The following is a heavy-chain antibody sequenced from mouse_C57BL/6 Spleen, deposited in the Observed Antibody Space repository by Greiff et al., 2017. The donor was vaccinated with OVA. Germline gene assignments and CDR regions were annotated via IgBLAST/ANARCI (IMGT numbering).Heavy chain of an antibody. Sequence: VQLQQSGAELVRPGASVTLSCKASGYTFTDYEMHWVKQTPVHGLEWIGAIDPETGGTAYNQKFKGKAILTADKSSSTAYMELRSLTSEDSAVYYGTRPVSTTVVDAMDYWGQGTSVTVSS. D-gene: IGHD1-1*01. CDR3: TRPVSTTVVDAMDY. V-gene: IGHV1-15*01. J-gene: IGHJ4*01. CDR1: GYTFTDYE. CDR2: IDPETGGT.